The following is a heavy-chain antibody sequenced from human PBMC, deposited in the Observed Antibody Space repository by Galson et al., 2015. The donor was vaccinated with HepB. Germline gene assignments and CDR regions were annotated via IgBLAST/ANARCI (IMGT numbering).Heavy chain of an antibody. J-gene: IGHJ6*02. Sequence: ETLSLTCAVYGGSFSGYYWSWIRQPPGKGLEWIGEINHSGSTNYNPSLKSRVTISVDTSKNQFSLKLSSVTAADTAVYYCARGGIAAAGTFYYYYGMDVWGQGTTVTVSS. V-gene: IGHV4-34*01. CDR1: GGSFSGYY. CDR2: INHSGST. D-gene: IGHD6-13*01. CDR3: ARGGIAAAGTFYYYYGMDV.